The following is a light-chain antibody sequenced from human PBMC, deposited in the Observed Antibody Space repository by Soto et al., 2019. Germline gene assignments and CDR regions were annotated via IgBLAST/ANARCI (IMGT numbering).Light chain of an antibody. Sequence: QSALTQPASVSGSPGQSITLSCTGTSSDIGGYDYVSWYQRHPGKAPKLIIYDVNNRPSGVSNRFSGSKSGNTASLTISGLPAEDAADYYCTSYASGSSHVVFGGGTKLTVL. CDR3: TSYASGSSHVV. CDR2: DVN. J-gene: IGLJ2*01. CDR1: SSDIGGYDY. V-gene: IGLV2-14*01.